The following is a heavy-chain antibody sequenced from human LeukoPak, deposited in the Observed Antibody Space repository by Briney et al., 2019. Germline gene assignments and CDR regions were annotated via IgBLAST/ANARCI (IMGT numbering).Heavy chain of an antibody. J-gene: IGHJ4*02. D-gene: IGHD3-22*01. V-gene: IGHV4-30-2*01. CDR1: GGSISRGGYS. CDR3: ASSNYFDSSTYRFDY. Sequence: SETLSLTCVVSGGSISRGGYSWSWIRQPPGKALEWSGHIYHSGATYYNPSLKSRVTMSVDRSMNEFSLKLTSVTASDTAVYYCASSNYFDSSTYRFDYWGQGTLVTVSS. CDR2: IYHSGAT.